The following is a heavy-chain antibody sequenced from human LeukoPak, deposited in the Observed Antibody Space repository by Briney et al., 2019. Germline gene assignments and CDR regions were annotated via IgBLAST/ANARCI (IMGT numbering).Heavy chain of an antibody. Sequence: SQTLSLTCTVSGGSNTSGGYYWSWIRQLPGKGLEWIGYIYYSGTTSYNPSLKSRLTISLDTSENQFSLKLSSVTAADTAVYYCARGSTGDKSNNWGQGTLVTVSS. CDR3: ARGSTGDKSNN. CDR1: GGSNTSGGYY. D-gene: IGHD7-27*01. CDR2: IYYSGTT. V-gene: IGHV4-31*03. J-gene: IGHJ4*02.